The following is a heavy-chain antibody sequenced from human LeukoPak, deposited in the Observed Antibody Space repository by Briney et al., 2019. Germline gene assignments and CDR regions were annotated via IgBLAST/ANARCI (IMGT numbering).Heavy chain of an antibody. CDR2: IWYDGSNK. V-gene: IGHV3-33*01. CDR1: GFTFSSYG. J-gene: IGHJ4*02. D-gene: IGHD3-22*01. CDR3: ARDSSHESELYYYDSSGYYYLYYFDY. Sequence: GGSLRLSCAASGFTFSSYGMHWVRQAPGKGLEWVAVIWYDGSNKYYADSVKGRFTISRDNAKNSLYLQMNSLRAEDTAVYYCARDSSHESELYYYDSSGYYYLYYFDYWGQGTLVTVSS.